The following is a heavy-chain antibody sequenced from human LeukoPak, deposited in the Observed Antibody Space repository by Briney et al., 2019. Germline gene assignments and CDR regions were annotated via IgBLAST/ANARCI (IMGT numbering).Heavy chain of an antibody. CDR3: AKDGWPCTANSCPQYYYYMAV. D-gene: IGHD2-8*02. Sequence: GGSLRLSCAASGFTFSDYYMSWARQAPGKGLEWVAFIRYDGSKTHYADSVKGRFTISRDNSKNTMYLQMNSLRAEDTAVYYCAKDGWPCTANSCPQYYYYMAVWGKGTTVTVSS. CDR2: IRYDGSKT. V-gene: IGHV3-30*02. J-gene: IGHJ6*03. CDR1: GFTFSDYY.